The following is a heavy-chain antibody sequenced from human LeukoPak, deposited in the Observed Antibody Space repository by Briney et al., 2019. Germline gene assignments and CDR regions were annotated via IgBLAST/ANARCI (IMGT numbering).Heavy chain of an antibody. CDR1: GFTFSSYS. Sequence: GGSLRLSCAASGFTFSSYSMNWVRQAPGKGLEWVSSISSSSSYIYYADSVKGRFTISRDNAKNSLYLQMNSLRAEDTAVYYCAKDLYYDFWSGAWGQGTLVTVSS. D-gene: IGHD3-3*01. J-gene: IGHJ5*02. CDR3: AKDLYYDFWSGA. CDR2: ISSSSSYI. V-gene: IGHV3-21*01.